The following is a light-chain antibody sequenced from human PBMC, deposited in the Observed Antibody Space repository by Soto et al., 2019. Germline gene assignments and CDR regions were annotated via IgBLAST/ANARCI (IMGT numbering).Light chain of an antibody. J-gene: IGKJ2*01. V-gene: IGKV3-15*01. Sequence: EIVMTQSPATLSLSPGERATLSCRASQTIDNTLAWYQRKPGQAPRLLIYDASTRDTGVRARFSGSGSGTDFTLTISSLQSEDFAVYYCQHYNYSPYTFGQGTKVDIK. CDR1: QTIDNT. CDR2: DAS. CDR3: QHYNYSPYT.